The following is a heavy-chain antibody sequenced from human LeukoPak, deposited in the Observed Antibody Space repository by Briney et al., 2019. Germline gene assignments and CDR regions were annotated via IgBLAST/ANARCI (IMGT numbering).Heavy chain of an antibody. V-gene: IGHV3-23*01. Sequence: GGSLRLSCAASGFTFSSYAMSWVRQAPGKGLEWVSAISGSGGSTYYADSVKGRFTISRDYSKNTLYLQMNSLRAEDAAVYYCAKGAEIKSYYYGSGSYCDYWGQGTLVTVSS. J-gene: IGHJ4*02. CDR1: GFTFSSYA. CDR3: AKGAEIKSYYYGSGSYCDY. CDR2: ISGSGGST. D-gene: IGHD3-10*01.